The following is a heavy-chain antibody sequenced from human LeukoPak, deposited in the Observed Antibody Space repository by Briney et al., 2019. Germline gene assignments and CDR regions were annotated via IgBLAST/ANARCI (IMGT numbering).Heavy chain of an antibody. V-gene: IGHV3-9*01. CDR1: GFTFDGYA. Sequence: GRSLRLSCVASGFTFDGYAMHWVRQAPGKGLEWVAGVSWNSRNNMGYADSVKGRFTISRDNAKNSVYLQMNSLRSEDTALYYCVKDIASVVYCSGGTCYFDYWGQGTLVIVSS. D-gene: IGHD2-15*01. CDR3: VKDIASVVYCSGGTCYFDY. J-gene: IGHJ4*02. CDR2: VSWNSRNNM.